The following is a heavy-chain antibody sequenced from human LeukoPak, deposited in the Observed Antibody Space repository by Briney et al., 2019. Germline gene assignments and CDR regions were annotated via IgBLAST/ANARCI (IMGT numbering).Heavy chain of an antibody. CDR2: ISYDGSNK. Sequence: GGSLRLSCAASGFTFSSYAMHWVRQAPGKGLEWVAAISYDGSNKFYADSVKGRFTISRDNSKNSLYLQMNSLRAEDTALYYCARGYCSTTSCYNDYWGQGTLVTVSS. J-gene: IGHJ4*02. CDR3: ARGYCSTTSCYNDY. D-gene: IGHD2-2*02. V-gene: IGHV3-30*04. CDR1: GFTFSSYA.